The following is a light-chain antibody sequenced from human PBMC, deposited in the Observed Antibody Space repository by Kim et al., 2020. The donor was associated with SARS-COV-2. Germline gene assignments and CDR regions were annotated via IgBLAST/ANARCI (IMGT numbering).Light chain of an antibody. CDR1: GLGDRY. J-gene: IGLJ3*02. V-gene: IGLV3-1*01. Sequence: GSPGQTASISCSGDGLGDRYACWYQQKAGQSPVLVIYKDNKRPSGIPERFSGSNSGNTATLTISGTQAMDEADYYCQTWDSGTVLFGGGTKVTVL. CDR2: KDN. CDR3: QTWDSGTVL.